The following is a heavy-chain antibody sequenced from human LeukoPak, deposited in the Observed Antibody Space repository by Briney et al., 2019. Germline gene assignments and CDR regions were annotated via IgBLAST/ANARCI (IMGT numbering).Heavy chain of an antibody. CDR3: VRHQYDTSGYYSFDY. J-gene: IGHJ4*02. Sequence: GESLKISCKGSGYSFTSYWIGWVRQMPGKGLEWMGVIYPGDSDTRYSPSFRGQVTISADKSITTAYLQWSSLKASDTAIYYCVRHQYDTSGYYSFDYWGQGTLVTVSS. CDR1: GYSFTSYW. D-gene: IGHD3-22*01. CDR2: IYPGDSDT. V-gene: IGHV5-51*01.